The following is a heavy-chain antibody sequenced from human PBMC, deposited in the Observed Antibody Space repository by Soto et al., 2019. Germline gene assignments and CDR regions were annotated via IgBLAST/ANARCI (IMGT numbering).Heavy chain of an antibody. CDR1: GYDFTAYD. CDR3: GRGPSPRAPAGGTPYYYAMDV. J-gene: IGHJ6*02. V-gene: IGHV1-8*02. D-gene: IGHD6-13*01. CDR2: MNPINGAA. Sequence: ASVKVSCKASGYDFTAYDINWVRQASGQGLEWMGWMNPINGAAGSARRFQGRISMTRNTATGTAYLELTSLRSDDSAVYYCGRGPSPRAPAGGTPYYYAMDVWGQGTTVTVYS.